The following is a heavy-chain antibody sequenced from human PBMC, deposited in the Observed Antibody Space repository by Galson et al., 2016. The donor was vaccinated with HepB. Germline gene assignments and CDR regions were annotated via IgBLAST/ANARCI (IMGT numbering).Heavy chain of an antibody. Sequence: SETLSLTCAVSGASMTGHYWTWIRQPPGKRLEWIGYVFYTGESNYNSSLTTRVTMSVDTSKREVSLRLTSVTASDTAVYYCARGNGWYFPWGQGTLVPVSS. V-gene: IGHV4-59*11. J-gene: IGHJ5*02. CDR3: ARGNGWYFP. CDR2: VFYTGES. CDR1: GASMTGHY. D-gene: IGHD6-19*01.